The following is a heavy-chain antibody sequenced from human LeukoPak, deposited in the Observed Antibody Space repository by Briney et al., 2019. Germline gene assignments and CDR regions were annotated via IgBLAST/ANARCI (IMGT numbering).Heavy chain of an antibody. CDR2: IYHSGST. J-gene: IGHJ3*02. CDR1: GGSISSTNW. Sequence: SGTLSLTCAVSGGSISSTNWWTWVRQPPGKGLEWIGEIYHSGSTNYNPSLKSRVTISVDKSKNQFSLKLSSVTAADTAVYYCARGSIAARNDAFDIWGQGTMVTVSS. V-gene: IGHV4-4*02. D-gene: IGHD6-6*01. CDR3: ARGSIAARNDAFDI.